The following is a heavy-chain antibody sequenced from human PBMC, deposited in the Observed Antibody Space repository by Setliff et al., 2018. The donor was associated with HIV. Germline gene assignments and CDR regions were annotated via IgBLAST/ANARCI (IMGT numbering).Heavy chain of an antibody. Sequence: SETLSLTCTVTGGSISSGGFYWTWIRQHPGKGLEWIGYIYNTGSTYHNPSLKSRVTISADTSKNQFSLKLTSVTAADTAVYYCARGRMGYYGSGSYLPWGQGMLVTVSS. CDR3: ARGRMGYYGSGSYLP. CDR1: GGSISSGGFY. CDR2: IYNTGST. J-gene: IGHJ5*02. D-gene: IGHD3-10*01. V-gene: IGHV4-31*03.